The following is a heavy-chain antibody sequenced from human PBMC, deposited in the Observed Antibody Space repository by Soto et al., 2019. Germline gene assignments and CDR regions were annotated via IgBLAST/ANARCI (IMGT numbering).Heavy chain of an antibody. CDR1: GGSFSNYY. Sequence: QVQLQQWGAGLLKPSETLSLTCAVYGGSFSNYYWSWIRQPPGKGLEWIGEINHSGSTNCNPSLKSRVTISAHTSKNQFSLKLSSVTAADTAVYYCARASNKRGNSYGPDYWGQGTLVTVSS. D-gene: IGHD5-18*01. CDR2: INHSGST. CDR3: ARASNKRGNSYGPDY. V-gene: IGHV4-34*01. J-gene: IGHJ4*02.